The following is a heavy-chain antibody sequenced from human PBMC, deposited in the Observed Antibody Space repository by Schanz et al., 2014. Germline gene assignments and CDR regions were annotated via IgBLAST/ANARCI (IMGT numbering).Heavy chain of an antibody. CDR1: GFSFSDYY. J-gene: IGHJ5*02. CDR3: ARRKSDYGGPRDWFDP. CDR2: NSYYEAS. D-gene: IGHD2-21*01. Sequence: QVHLLESGGGLVEPGGSLRLSCAASGFSFSDYYMSWIRQTPGKGLEWIGDNSYYEASSYNPALRSRVALSLDTSKNQFSLSLLSVTAADTAVYFCARRKSDYGGPRDWFDPWGQGILVTVSS. V-gene: IGHV4-31*02.